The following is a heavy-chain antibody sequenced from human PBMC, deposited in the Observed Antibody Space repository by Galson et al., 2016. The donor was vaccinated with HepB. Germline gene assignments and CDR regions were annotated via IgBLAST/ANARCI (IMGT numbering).Heavy chain of an antibody. CDR3: ASEIRITVNRGTMISYGTNM. D-gene: IGHD3-22*01. CDR2: ITRNSRTI. J-gene: IGHJ6*02. Sequence: SLRLSCAASGFTFSTYNMNWFRQSPGKGLEWLAHITRNSRTIYYADSVKGRFTISRDDAKSSLYLQMSALRDEDTAVYYCASEIRITVNRGTMISYGTNMWGQGTTVTVSS. V-gene: IGHV3-48*02. CDR1: GFTFSTYN.